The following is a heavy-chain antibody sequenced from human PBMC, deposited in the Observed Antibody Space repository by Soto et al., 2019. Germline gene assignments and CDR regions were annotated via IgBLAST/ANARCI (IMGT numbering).Heavy chain of an antibody. CDR3: ARSTPQLNYYYGMDV. D-gene: IGHD5-18*01. J-gene: IGHJ6*02. CDR2: IDWDDDK. Sequence: SGPKLVNPAQTLTLTCTFSGFSLSTSGMCVSWIRQPPGKALEWLARIDWDDDKYYSTSLKTRLTISKDTSKNQVVLTMTNMDPVDTATYYCARSTPQLNYYYGMDVWGQGTTVTVSS. CDR1: GFSLSTSGMC. V-gene: IGHV2-70*11.